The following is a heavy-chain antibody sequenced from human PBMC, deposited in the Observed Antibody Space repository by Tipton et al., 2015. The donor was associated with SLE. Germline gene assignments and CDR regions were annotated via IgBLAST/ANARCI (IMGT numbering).Heavy chain of an antibody. Sequence: TLSLTCTVSGGSISSSSYYWGWFRQPPGKGLEWIGSIYYSGSTYYNPSLKSRVTISLDTSKNQFSLKLSSVTAAETAVYYCARTIEAAFDIWGQGTLVTVSS. CDR3: ARTIEAAFDI. CDR1: GGSISSSSYY. CDR2: IYYSGST. D-gene: IGHD5-24*01. J-gene: IGHJ3*02. V-gene: IGHV4-39*01.